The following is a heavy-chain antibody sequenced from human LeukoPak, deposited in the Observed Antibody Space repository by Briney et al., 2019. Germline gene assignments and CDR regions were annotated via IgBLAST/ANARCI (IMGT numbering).Heavy chain of an antibody. CDR1: ECTFSDSS. CDR3: TRRGGSYSIPDDAFHI. Sequence: GGSLILSGASSECTFSDSSMHWVRPASGKGLECFGRIRIKYNKYATAYASWVIGRFILYRDDSENTAYLQMNSLKTEDTAIYYCTRRGGSYSIPDDAFHIWRQGTVVSVSS. CDR2: IRIKYNKYAT. D-gene: IGHD1-26*01. J-gene: IGHJ3*02. V-gene: IGHV3-73*01.